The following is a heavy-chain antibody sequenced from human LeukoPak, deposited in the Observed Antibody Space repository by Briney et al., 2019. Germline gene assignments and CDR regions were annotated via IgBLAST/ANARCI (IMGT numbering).Heavy chain of an antibody. D-gene: IGHD4-23*01. Sequence: GGSLRLSCAVSGFTVGSNQMNWVRQAPGKGLEWVSTIYSGGSTYYADSVKGRFTISRDNSKNTLYLQMNSLRAEDTAVYYCASTLVKVFDYWGQGTLVTVSS. J-gene: IGHJ4*02. V-gene: IGHV3-66*01. CDR3: ASTLVKVFDY. CDR2: IYSGGST. CDR1: GFTVGSNQ.